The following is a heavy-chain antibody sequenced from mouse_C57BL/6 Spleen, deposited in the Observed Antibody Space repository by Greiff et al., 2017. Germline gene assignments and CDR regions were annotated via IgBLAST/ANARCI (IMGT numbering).Heavy chain of an antibody. CDR1: GFTFSSYA. CDR2: ISDGGSYT. Sequence: DVHLVESGGGLVKPGGSLKLSCAASGFTFSSYAMSWVRQTPEKRLEWVATISDGGSYTYYPDNVKGRFTISRDNAKNNLYLQMSHLKSEDTAMYYCARGYYGSRGAMDYWGQGTSVTVSS. D-gene: IGHD1-1*01. V-gene: IGHV5-4*01. CDR3: ARGYYGSRGAMDY. J-gene: IGHJ4*01.